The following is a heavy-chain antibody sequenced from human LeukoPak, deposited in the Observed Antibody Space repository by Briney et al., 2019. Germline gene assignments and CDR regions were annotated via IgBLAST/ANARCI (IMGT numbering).Heavy chain of an antibody. CDR2: ISSNGGST. D-gene: IGHD1-1*01. CDR1: GFTFSSYA. V-gene: IGHV3-64*01. J-gene: IGHJ6*02. CDR3: ARDYGTNYYYYGMDV. Sequence: GGSLRLSCAASGFTFSSYAMHWVRQAPGKGLEYVSAISSNGGSTYYANSVKGRFTISRDNAKNSLYLQMNSLRAEDTAVYYCARDYGTNYYYYGMDVWGQGTTVTVSS.